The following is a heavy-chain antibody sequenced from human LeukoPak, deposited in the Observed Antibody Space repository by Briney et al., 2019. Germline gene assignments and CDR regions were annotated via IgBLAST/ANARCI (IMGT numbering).Heavy chain of an antibody. V-gene: IGHV4-34*01. CDR1: GGSFSGYY. J-gene: IGHJ5*02. Sequence: SETLSLTCAVYGGSFSGYYWSWIRQPPGKGLEWIGEINHSGSTNYNPSLKSRVTISVDTYKNQFPLKLSSVTAADTAVYYCARRITMVRGPNLVRWFDPWGQGTLVTVSS. CDR3: ARRITMVRGPNLVRWFDP. CDR2: INHSGST. D-gene: IGHD3-10*01.